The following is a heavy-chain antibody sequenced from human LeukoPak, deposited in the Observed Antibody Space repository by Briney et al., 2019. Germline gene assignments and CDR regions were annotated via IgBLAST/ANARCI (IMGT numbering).Heavy chain of an antibody. CDR1: IDSFSNYH. CDR2: VNESGGT. D-gene: IGHD3-3*01. V-gene: IGHV4-34*01. CDR3: ARGLASGYPPIPFDY. Sequence: SETLSLTCAVYIDSFSNYHWNWIRQTPAKGMEWIGEVNESGGTNISPSLRSRVILSVDTSKNQFSLNLSSVTAADTAVYYCARGLASGYPPIPFDYWGQGTLVTVSS. J-gene: IGHJ4*02.